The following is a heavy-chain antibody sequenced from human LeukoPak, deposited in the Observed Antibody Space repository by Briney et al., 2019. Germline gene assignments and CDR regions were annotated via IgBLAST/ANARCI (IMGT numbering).Heavy chain of an antibody. V-gene: IGHV3-53*01. Sequence: GGSLRLSCAASGFTVSSNYMSWVRQAPGKGLEWVSVIYSGGSTYYADSVKGRFTISRDNSKNTLYLQMNSLRAEDTAVYYCARDRDSSGSAAFDIWGQGTMVTVSS. CDR2: IYSGGST. J-gene: IGHJ3*02. CDR3: ARDRDSSGSAAFDI. CDR1: GFTVSSNY. D-gene: IGHD6-19*01.